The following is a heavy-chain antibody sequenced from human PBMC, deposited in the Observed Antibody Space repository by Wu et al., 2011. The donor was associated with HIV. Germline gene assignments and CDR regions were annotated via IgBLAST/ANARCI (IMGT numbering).Heavy chain of an antibody. D-gene: IGHD6-6*01. CDR3: ARDGSSAQLDLYYNHMDV. V-gene: IGHV1-69*14. CDR1: GGSFITVG. J-gene: IGHJ6*03. Sequence: QVQLVQSGAEVRKPGSSVKLSCKASGGSFITVGISWVRQAPGQGLEWMGGIIPMDSTANYTQKFRGRVTITADKSTNTAHMELTSLRLEDTAVYYCARDGSSAQLDLYYNHMDVWGKGTTVTVSS. CDR2: IIPMDSTA.